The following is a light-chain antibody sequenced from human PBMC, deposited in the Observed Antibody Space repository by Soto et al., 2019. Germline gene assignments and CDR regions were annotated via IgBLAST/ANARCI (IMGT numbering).Light chain of an antibody. Sequence: QSVLTQPPSASGTPGQRVTISCSGSNSNIGSNTVNWYQQLPGTAPKLLIYSNNQRPSGVPDRFSGSKSGTSASLAISGLQSEDEADYYCGAGDNSLNGRVFGGGTKLTVL. CDR1: NSNIGSNT. CDR2: SNN. V-gene: IGLV1-44*01. CDR3: GAGDNSLNGRV. J-gene: IGLJ2*01.